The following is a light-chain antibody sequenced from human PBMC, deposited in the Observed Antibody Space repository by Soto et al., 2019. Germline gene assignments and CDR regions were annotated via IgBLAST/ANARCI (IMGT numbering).Light chain of an antibody. Sequence: EIVMTQSPATLSVSPGERATLSCRASQSVSSNLAWYQQKPGQAPRLLIYGASTRATGIPARFSGSGSGTEITLTISRLQSEDFAFYYCKQYNNLPPYTFGQGTKLEI. J-gene: IGKJ2*01. CDR3: KQYNNLPPYT. V-gene: IGKV3-15*01. CDR1: QSVSSN. CDR2: GAS.